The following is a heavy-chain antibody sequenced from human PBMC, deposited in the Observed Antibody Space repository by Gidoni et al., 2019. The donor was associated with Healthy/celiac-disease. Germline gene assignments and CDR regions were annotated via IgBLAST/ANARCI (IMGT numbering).Heavy chain of an antibody. Sequence: EVQLVESGGGLVQPGGSLRLSCAASGSPFRSYWMSWVRQAPGKGLEWVANIKQDGSEKYYVDSVKGRFTISRDNAKNSLYLQMNSLRAEDTAVYYCARGSTVTTGVCYWGQGTLVTVSS. CDR1: GSPFRSYW. V-gene: IGHV3-7*03. J-gene: IGHJ4*02. CDR3: ARGSTVTTGVCY. CDR2: IKQDGSEK. D-gene: IGHD4-17*01.